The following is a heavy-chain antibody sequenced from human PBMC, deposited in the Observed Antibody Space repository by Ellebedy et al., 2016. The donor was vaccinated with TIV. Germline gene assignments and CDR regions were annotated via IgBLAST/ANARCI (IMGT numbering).Heavy chain of an antibody. V-gene: IGHV3-9*01. J-gene: IGHJ5*02. CDR2: ISWSSGSI. CDR3: ARGQWLDP. Sequence: PGGSLRLSCVASGVTFDDYAMHRVRQAPGKGLGWVSVISWSSGSIGYGDSVKGRFTVARDNAKNSLYLQMNSLRVEDTALYYCARGQWLDPWGQGTLVTVSS. CDR1: GVTFDDYA.